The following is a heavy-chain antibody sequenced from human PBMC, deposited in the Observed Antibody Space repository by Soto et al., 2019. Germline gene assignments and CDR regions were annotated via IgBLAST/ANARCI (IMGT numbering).Heavy chain of an antibody. Sequence: GGSLRLSCAASGFTFSDYYMSWIRQAPGKGLEWVSYISSSGSTIYYADSVKGRFTISRDNAKNSLYLQMNSLRAEDTAVYYCAKDQAAGKTPSYGMDVWGQGTTVTVSS. V-gene: IGHV3-11*01. CDR3: AKDQAAGKTPSYGMDV. J-gene: IGHJ6*02. CDR1: GFTFSDYY. CDR2: ISSSGSTI. D-gene: IGHD6-13*01.